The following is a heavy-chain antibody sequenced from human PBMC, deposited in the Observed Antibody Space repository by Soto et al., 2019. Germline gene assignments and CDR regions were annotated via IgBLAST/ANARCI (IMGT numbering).Heavy chain of an antibody. J-gene: IGHJ3*02. Sequence: ESLEISCKGSGYSFTSYWIGWVRHMPGEGREWRGIGYPGDSDTRYSPSFQGRVTISADKANSTAYLQWSSLKASDTAMYYCARLKGYYESSGYYGAFDIWGQGTMVTVSS. D-gene: IGHD3-22*01. CDR1: GYSFTSYW. V-gene: IGHV5-51*01. CDR2: GYPGDSDT. CDR3: ARLKGYYESSGYYGAFDI.